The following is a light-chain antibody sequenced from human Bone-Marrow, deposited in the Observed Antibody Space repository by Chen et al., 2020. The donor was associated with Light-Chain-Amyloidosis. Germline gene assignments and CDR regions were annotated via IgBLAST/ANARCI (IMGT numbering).Light chain of an antibody. CDR3: QSYQGSSQGV. V-gene: IGLV6-57*01. CDR1: SGSIATNY. J-gene: IGLJ3*02. CDR2: EDD. Sequence: NLMLTQPHPVSESPGQTGLISCTRSSGSIATNYVQWYQQRPGSSPTTVINEDDQRPSGVPDRFSGSIDRSSNSASLTISGLKTEDEADYYCQSYQGSSQGVFGGGTKLTVL.